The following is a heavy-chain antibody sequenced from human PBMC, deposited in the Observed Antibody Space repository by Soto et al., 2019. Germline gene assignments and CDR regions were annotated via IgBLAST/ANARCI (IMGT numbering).Heavy chain of an antibody. CDR3: ARDYASSGYWGDAFDI. D-gene: IGHD3-22*01. CDR1: GGSISSGGYY. Sequence: PSETLSLTCTVSGGSISSGGYYWSWIRQPPGKGLEWIGYIHYSGNTYYNPSFKSRLTISVDTSKNQFSLNLSSVTAADTAVYYCARDYASSGYWGDAFDIWGQGTMVTVSS. CDR2: IHYSGNT. V-gene: IGHV4-31*03. J-gene: IGHJ3*02.